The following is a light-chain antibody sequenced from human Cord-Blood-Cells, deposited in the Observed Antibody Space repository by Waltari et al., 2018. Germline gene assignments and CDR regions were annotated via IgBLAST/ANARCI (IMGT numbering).Light chain of an antibody. Sequence: EIVLTQSPATLSLSPGERATLSCRASQSVSSYLAWYHQKPSQAPRLLIYDASNRATVIPARFSGSGSGTDFTLTISSLEPEDFAVYYCQQRSNWPRSFGQGTKLEIK. CDR2: DAS. CDR3: QQRSNWPRS. J-gene: IGKJ2*03. CDR1: QSVSSY. V-gene: IGKV3-11*01.